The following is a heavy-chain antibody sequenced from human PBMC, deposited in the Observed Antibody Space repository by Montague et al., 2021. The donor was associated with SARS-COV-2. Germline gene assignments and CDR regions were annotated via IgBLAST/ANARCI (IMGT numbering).Heavy chain of an antibody. V-gene: IGHV6-1*01. J-gene: IGHJ6*02. CDR2: TYYRSKWYN. Sequence: CAISGDSVANNSATWNWVRQSPSRGLKWLGMTYYRSKWYNDYAVSLRGRVTINPDTSKNQFSLQLNSVTPEDTAIYYCTSGREGNYNVMDVWGQGTTVTVS. D-gene: IGHD1-1*01. CDR3: TSGREGNYNVMDV. CDR1: GDSVANNSAT.